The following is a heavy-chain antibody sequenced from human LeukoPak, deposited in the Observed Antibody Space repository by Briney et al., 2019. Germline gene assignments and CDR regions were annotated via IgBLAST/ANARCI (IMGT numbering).Heavy chain of an antibody. CDR1: GYSFTDYW. J-gene: IGHJ6*04. D-gene: IGHD1-1*01. CDR2: IYPGDSDT. V-gene: IGHV5-51*01. Sequence: GESLKISCKGSGYSFTDYWIAWVRQMPGKGLDWLGIIYPGDSDTSYSPSFQGQVTISADKSISTDYLQWSSLKASDTAMYYCARYPATGATSYGLDVWGRGTTVTVSS. CDR3: ARYPATGATSYGLDV.